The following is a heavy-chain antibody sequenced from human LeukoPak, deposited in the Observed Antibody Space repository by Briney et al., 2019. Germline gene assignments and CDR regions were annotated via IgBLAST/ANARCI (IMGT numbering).Heavy chain of an antibody. J-gene: IGHJ4*02. D-gene: IGHD3-16*02. CDR1: GGSISIYY. V-gene: IGHV4-59*01. CDR2: IYYSGST. Sequence: PSETLSLTCTVSGGSISIYYWSWIRQPPGKGLEWIGYIYYSGSTNYNPSLKSRVTISVDTSKNQFSLKLSSVTAADTAVYYCARSNYDYVWGSYPYDYWGQGTLVTVSS. CDR3: ARSNYDYVWGSYPYDY.